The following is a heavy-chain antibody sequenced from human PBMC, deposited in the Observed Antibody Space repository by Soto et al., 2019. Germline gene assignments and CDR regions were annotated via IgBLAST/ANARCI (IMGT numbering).Heavy chain of an antibody. D-gene: IGHD5-18*01. CDR3: ARGGIQLSYAFDY. CDR1: GTSVSNYY. Sequence: PSETLSLTCSVSGTSVSNYYWSWIRQPAGKGLEHIGRIYTSGSTSYNPSLKSRATMSMDTSQTQIYLNLTSVTAADTAVYYCARGGIQLSYAFDYWGQGIQVTVSS. V-gene: IGHV4-4*07. CDR2: IYTSGST. J-gene: IGHJ4*02.